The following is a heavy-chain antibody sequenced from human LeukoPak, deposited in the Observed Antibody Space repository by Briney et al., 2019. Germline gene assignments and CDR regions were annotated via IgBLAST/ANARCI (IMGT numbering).Heavy chain of an antibody. CDR3: AKEGRSLQTY. V-gene: IGHV3-7*03. CDR2: IKEDGTET. J-gene: IGHJ4*02. CDR1: GFTFSTYN. D-gene: IGHD5-24*01. Sequence: GGSLRLSCAASGFTFSTYNMNWVRQAPGKGLEWVANIKEDGTETYYVDSVKGRFTISRDNAKNSLYLQMNSLRVEDTAVYYCAKEGRSLQTYWGQGTLVTVSS.